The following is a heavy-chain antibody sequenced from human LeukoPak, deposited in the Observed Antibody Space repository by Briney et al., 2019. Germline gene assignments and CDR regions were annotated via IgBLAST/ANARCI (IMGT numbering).Heavy chain of an antibody. CDR2: IWYDGSNK. Sequence: GGSLRLSCAASGFTFSNYGMHWVRQAPGKGLEWVALIWYDGSNKYYADSVKGRFTISRDNSKNTPYLQMNSLTAEDTAVYYCAGSYYNVFDYWGQGTLVTVSS. D-gene: IGHD3-10*01. V-gene: IGHV3-33*01. CDR3: AGSYYNVFDY. CDR1: GFTFSNYG. J-gene: IGHJ4*02.